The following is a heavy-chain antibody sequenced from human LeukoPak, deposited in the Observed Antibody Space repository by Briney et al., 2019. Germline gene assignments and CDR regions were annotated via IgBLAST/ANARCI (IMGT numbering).Heavy chain of an antibody. J-gene: IGHJ4*02. V-gene: IGHV3-23*01. CDR3: AKGPAATRAYHFHY. CDR1: GFTFSDYA. CDR2: ITGSGTNT. D-gene: IGHD1-26*01. Sequence: GGSLRLSCAPSGFTFSDYAMTWVRQAPGKGLEWVSTITGSGTNTYYADSVKGRFSISRDNSKSTLYLQMSSLRAEDTAVYYCAKGPAATRAYHFHYWGQGTLVTVSS.